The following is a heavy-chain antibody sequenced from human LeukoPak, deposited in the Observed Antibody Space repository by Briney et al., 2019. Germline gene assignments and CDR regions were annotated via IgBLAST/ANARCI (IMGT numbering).Heavy chain of an antibody. CDR1: GGSFSGYY. D-gene: IGHD2-2*01. Sequence: SETLSLTCAVYGGSFSGYYWSWIRQPPGKGLEWIGEINHSGSTNYNPSLKSRVTISVDTSKNQFSLKLSSVTAADTAVYYCARGNGRQLLWERGAYFDYWGQGTLVTVSS. CDR2: INHSGST. J-gene: IGHJ4*02. CDR3: ARGNGRQLLWERGAYFDY. V-gene: IGHV4-34*01.